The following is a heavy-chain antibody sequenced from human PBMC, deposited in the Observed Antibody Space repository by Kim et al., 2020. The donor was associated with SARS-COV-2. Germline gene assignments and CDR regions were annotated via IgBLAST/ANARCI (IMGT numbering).Heavy chain of an antibody. J-gene: IGHJ6*03. Sequence: KGRFTITRDNSKNTLYLQMNSLRAEDTAVYYCARDHPPSGSCSPSDYMDVWGKGTTVTVSS. D-gene: IGHD3-10*01. CDR3: ARDHPPSGSCSPSDYMDV. V-gene: IGHV3-30*07.